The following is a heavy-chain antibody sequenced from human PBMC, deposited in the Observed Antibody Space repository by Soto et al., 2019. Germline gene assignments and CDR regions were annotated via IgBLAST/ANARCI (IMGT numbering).Heavy chain of an antibody. J-gene: IGHJ4*02. D-gene: IGHD6-6*01. V-gene: IGHV3-23*01. Sequence: GGSLRLSCAASGFISSAYAMNWVRQAPGKGLEWVSAISGSGGSTYYADSLKVRFSISRDNSENTLYLQMNRLRAEDTAVYYCAKAPASSIAARRPFDYWGQGTLVTVSS. CDR2: ISGSGGST. CDR3: AKAPASSIAARRPFDY. CDR1: GFISSAYA.